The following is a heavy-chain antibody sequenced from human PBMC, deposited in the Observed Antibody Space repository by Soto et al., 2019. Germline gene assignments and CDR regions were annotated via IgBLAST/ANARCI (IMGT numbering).Heavy chain of an antibody. D-gene: IGHD6-13*01. J-gene: IGHJ4*02. CDR1: GGSISSYY. CDR2: IYYSGST. CDR3: ARVGYSSSWYEAYYFDY. Sequence: SETLSLTCTVSGGSISSYYWSWIRQPPGKGLEWIGYIYYSGSTNYNPSLKSRVTISVDTSKNQFSLKLSSVTAADTAVYYCARVGYSSSWYEAYYFDYWGQGTLVTVSS. V-gene: IGHV4-59*01.